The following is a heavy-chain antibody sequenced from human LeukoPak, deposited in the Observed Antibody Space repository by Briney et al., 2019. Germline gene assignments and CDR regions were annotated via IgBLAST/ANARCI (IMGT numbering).Heavy chain of an antibody. CDR2: ITYDGYYK. CDR1: GFTFTSYG. CDR3: ARDLSPVVRASPMGY. D-gene: IGHD3-10*01. J-gene: IGHJ4*02. Sequence: GGSLRLPCAASGFTFTSYGMHWVRQSPGKGLEWVALITYDGYYKYYSDSVKGRFTISSDTSKNTLYLQMNSLRAEDTAVYYCARDLSPVVRASPMGYWGQGTLVTVSS. V-gene: IGHV3-30*03.